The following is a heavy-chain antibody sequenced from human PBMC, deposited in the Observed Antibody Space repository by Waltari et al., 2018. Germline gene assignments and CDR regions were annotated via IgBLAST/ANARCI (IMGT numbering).Heavy chain of an antibody. CDR2: LNSDGTIP. CDR1: GFTFKRYW. V-gene: IGHV3-74*01. CDR3: ARVWLPIAVTGGFDF. D-gene: IGHD2-21*02. Sequence: EVQLVESGGGLIQPGGSLRLSCTASGFTFKRYWMHWVRQVPGKGLEWVSRLNSDGTIPAYADSVQGRFTISRDNAKSVLYLQLNSLRTEDTAVYYCARVWLPIAVTGGFDFWGQGTLVTVSS. J-gene: IGHJ4*02.